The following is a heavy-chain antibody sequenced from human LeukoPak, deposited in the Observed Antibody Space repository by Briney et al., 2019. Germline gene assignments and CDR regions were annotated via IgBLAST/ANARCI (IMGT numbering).Heavy chain of an antibody. Sequence: GGSLRLSCAASGFTFSGSAMHWVRQASGRGLEWVGRIRSKANSYATAYAASVKGRFTISRDDSKNTAYLQMNSLKTEDTAVYYCTCYYDGSGFLPFDYWGQGTLVTVSS. D-gene: IGHD3-22*01. CDR2: IRSKANSYAT. J-gene: IGHJ4*02. V-gene: IGHV3-73*01. CDR1: GFTFSGSA. CDR3: TCYYDGSGFLPFDY.